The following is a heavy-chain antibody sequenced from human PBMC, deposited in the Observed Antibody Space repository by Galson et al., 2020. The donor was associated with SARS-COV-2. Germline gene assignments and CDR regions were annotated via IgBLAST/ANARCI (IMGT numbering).Heavy chain of an antibody. Sequence: GGSLSLSCAASGFTFSTYAMSWVRQAPGKGLEWVSAISGGGDGTYYADSVKGRFTISRDNSKNTLYLQINSLRAEDTAIYYGAVGEVAAGCCRSFDYWGQGTLVTVSS. CDR2: ISGGGDGT. D-gene: IGHD3-16*01. CDR3: AVGEVAAGCCRSFDY. V-gene: IGHV3-23*01. J-gene: IGHJ4*02. CDR1: GFTFSTYA.